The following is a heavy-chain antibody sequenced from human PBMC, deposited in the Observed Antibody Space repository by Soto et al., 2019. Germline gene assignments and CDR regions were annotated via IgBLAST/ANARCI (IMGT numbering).Heavy chain of an antibody. CDR1: GGSISGGVHS. CDR3: AREIMPLTNDWYFDL. J-gene: IGHJ2*01. V-gene: IGHV4-30-4*01. D-gene: IGHD2-8*01. CDR2: IFDSGST. Sequence: PSETLSLTCTVSGGSISGGVHSWSWIRQPPGKGLEWIGHIFDSGSTYYNTSLKSRLTISVDTSKNQFSLRLSSVTAAYTAVYYCAREIMPLTNDWYFDLWGRGTLVTVSS.